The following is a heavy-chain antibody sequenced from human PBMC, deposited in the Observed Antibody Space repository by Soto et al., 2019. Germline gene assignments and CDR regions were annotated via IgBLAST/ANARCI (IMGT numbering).Heavy chain of an antibody. Sequence: GGSLRLSCAASGFTFSSYAMSWVRQAPGKGLEWVSAISGSGGSTYYADSVKGRFTISRDNSKNTLYLQMNSLRAEDTAVYYCAKRAKSTYYYYSSGYYSWGQGTLVTVSS. CDR2: ISGSGGST. CDR1: GFTFSSYA. J-gene: IGHJ4*02. D-gene: IGHD3-22*01. CDR3: AKRAKSTYYYYSSGYYS. V-gene: IGHV3-23*01.